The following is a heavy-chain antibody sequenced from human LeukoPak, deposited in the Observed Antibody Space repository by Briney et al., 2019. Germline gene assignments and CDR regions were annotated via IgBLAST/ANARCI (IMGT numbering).Heavy chain of an antibody. CDR1: GGSFSGYY. D-gene: IGHD3-22*01. CDR2: INQSGST. V-gene: IGHV4-34*01. J-gene: IGHJ4*02. CDR3: ARVPITMIVHDY. Sequence: PSETLSLTCAVYGGSFSGYYWSSIRQPPGKGLEWIGEINQSGSTDYNPSLKSRVTISVDTSKNQFSLKLSAVTAADTAVYYCARVPITMIVHDYWGQGTLVTVSS.